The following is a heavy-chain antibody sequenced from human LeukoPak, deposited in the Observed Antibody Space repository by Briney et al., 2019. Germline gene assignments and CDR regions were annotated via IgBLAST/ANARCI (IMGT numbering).Heavy chain of an antibody. CDR2: TNSGGTST. CDR3: AKQSYARSLGE. CDR1: GFPFSDCS. D-gene: IGHD2-8*01. V-gene: IGHV3-23*01. Sequence: GGSLRLSCATSGFPFSDCSMSWVRQAPEKGLEWISTTNSGGTSTYYADSVKGRLTISRDNSKNTLYLQMSSLRVEDTAVYYCAKQSYARSLGEGGPGTLVSVSS. J-gene: IGHJ4*02.